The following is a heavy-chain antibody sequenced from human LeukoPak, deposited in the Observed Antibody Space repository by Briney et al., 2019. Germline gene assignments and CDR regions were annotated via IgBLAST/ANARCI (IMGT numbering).Heavy chain of an antibody. D-gene: IGHD1-26*01. CDR1: GYTFTGYY. J-gene: IGHJ4*02. Sequence: AASVKVSCKASGYTFTGYYMHWVRQAPGQGLEWMGWINPNSGGTNYAQKFQGRVTMTRDTSISTAYMELSRLRSDDTAVYYCARDGSGSYYVRFQLDDYWGQGTLVTVSS. CDR3: ARDGSGSYYVRFQLDDY. CDR2: INPNSGGT. V-gene: IGHV1-2*02.